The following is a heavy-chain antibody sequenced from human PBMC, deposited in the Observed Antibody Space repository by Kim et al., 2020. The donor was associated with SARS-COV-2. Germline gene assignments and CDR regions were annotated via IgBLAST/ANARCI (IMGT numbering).Heavy chain of an antibody. CDR3: ARAVYSSSWGMRNYYYMDV. V-gene: IGHV3-33*01. J-gene: IGHJ6*03. D-gene: IGHD6-13*01. CDR2: IWYDGSNK. Sequence: GGSLRLSCAASGFTFSSYGMHWVRQAPGKGLEWVAVIWYDGSNKYYADSVKGRFTISRDNSKNTLYLQMNSLRAEDTAVYYCARAVYSSSWGMRNYYYMDVWGKGTTVTVSS. CDR1: GFTFSSYG.